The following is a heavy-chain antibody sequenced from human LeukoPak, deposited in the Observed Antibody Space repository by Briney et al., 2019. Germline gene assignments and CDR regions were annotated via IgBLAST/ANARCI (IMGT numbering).Heavy chain of an antibody. CDR2: ISYDGSNK. J-gene: IGHJ4*02. V-gene: IGHV3-30*18. Sequence: GGSLRLSCAASGFTFSSYGMHWVRQAPGKGLEWVAVISYDGSNKYYADSVKGRFTISRDNSKNTLYLQMNSLRAEDTAVYYCAKDLTREVGATWDYWGQGTLVTVSS. CDR1: GFTFSSYG. D-gene: IGHD1-26*01. CDR3: AKDLTREVGATWDY.